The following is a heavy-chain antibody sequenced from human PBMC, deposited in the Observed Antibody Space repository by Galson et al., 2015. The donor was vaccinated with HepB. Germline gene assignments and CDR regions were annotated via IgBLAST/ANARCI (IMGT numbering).Heavy chain of an antibody. CDR3: ARIDIVVVPAAIGHLDV. Sequence: SVKVSCKASGYTFTSYGISWVRQAPGQGLEWMGWISAYNGNTNYAQKLQGRVTMTTDTSTSTAYMELRSLRSGDTAVYYCARIDIVVVPAAIGHLDVWGKGTTVTVSS. D-gene: IGHD2-2*01. CDR1: GYTFTSYG. CDR2: ISAYNGNT. V-gene: IGHV1-18*01. J-gene: IGHJ6*04.